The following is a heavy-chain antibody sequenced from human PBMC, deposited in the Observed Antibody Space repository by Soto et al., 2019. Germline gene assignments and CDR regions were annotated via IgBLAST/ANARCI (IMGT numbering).Heavy chain of an antibody. CDR3: ATIAAAGVDY. J-gene: IGHJ4*02. CDR1: GGTFSSYT. Sequence: ASVKVSCKASGGTFSSYTISWVRQAPGQGLEWMGRIIPILGIANYAQKFQGRVTITADKSTSTAYMGLSSLRSEDTAVYYCATIAAAGVDYWGQGTLVTVSS. CDR2: IIPILGIA. V-gene: IGHV1-69*02. D-gene: IGHD6-13*01.